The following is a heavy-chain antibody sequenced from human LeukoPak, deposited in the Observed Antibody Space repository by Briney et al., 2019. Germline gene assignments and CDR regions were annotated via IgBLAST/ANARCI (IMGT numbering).Heavy chain of an antibody. CDR3: ARGRAVAGLYYYYYYMDV. Sequence: PSETLSLTCAVYGGSFSGYYWSWIRQPPGKGLEWIGEINHSGSTNYNPSLKSRVTISVDTSKNQFSLKLSSVTAADTAVYYCARGRAVAGLYYYYYYMDVWGKGTTVTVSS. CDR1: GGSFSGYY. D-gene: IGHD6-19*01. J-gene: IGHJ6*03. CDR2: INHSGST. V-gene: IGHV4-34*01.